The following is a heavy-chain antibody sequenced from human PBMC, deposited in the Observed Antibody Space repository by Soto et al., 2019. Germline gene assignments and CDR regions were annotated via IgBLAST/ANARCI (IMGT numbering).Heavy chain of an antibody. V-gene: IGHV1-58*02. Sequence: SVKVSCKTSGYTFTSYAMHWVRQARGQRLEWIGWIVVGSGNTNYAQKFQERVTITRDMSTSTAYMELSNLRPEDTAVYYCAKFYGGKSAHTYTIDPWGQGTLVTVSS. CDR2: IVVGSGNT. D-gene: IGHD2-15*01. J-gene: IGHJ5*02. CDR1: GYTFTSYA. CDR3: AKFYGGKSAHTYTIDP.